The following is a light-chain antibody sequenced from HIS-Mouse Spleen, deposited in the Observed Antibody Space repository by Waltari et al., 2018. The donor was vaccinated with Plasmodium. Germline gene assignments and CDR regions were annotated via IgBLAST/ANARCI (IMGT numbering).Light chain of an antibody. Sequence: DIQLTQSPSFLSASVGDRVTITCRASQGISSYLAWYQQKPGKAPKLLIYAASTLQSGVPSRFGGSGSWTEFTLTISSLQPEDFATYYCQQLNSYPFTFGPWTKVDIK. CDR1: QGISSY. CDR2: AAS. V-gene: IGKV1-9*01. CDR3: QQLNSYPFT. J-gene: IGKJ3*01.